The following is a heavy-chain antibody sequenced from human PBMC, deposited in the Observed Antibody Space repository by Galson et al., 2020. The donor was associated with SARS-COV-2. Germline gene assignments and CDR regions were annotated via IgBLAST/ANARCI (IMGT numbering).Heavy chain of an antibody. CDR2: ISASGSDT. CDR3: AKRYSGSRYWYFDR. D-gene: IGHD1-26*01. J-gene: IGHJ2*01. Sequence: GESLKISCAASGFTFSSYAMSWVRQSPGKGLEWVSLISASGSDTFYADSVKGRFTISRDNYRYTLFLQMDSLRAEDTAVYYCAKRYSGSRYWYFDRWGRGTLVTVSA. V-gene: IGHV3-23*01. CDR1: GFTFSSYA.